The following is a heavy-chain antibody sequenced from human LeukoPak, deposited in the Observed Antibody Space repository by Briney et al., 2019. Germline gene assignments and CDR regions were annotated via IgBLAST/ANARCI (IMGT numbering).Heavy chain of an antibody. Sequence: GGSLRLSCAASGFTLSDHYMDWVRQAPGKGLEWVGRTRNRANSYTTDYAASVKGRFTISRDDLKSSLYLQMNSLRAEDTAMYYCSRERRDYYASGAYAYPFEYWGQGTRVAVSS. CDR2: TRNRANSYTT. J-gene: IGHJ4*02. V-gene: IGHV3-72*01. D-gene: IGHD3-10*01. CDR3: SRERRDYYASGAYAYPFEY. CDR1: GFTLSDHY.